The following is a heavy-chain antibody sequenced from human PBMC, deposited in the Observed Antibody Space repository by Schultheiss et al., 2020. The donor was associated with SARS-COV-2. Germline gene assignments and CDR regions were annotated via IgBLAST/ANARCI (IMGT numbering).Heavy chain of an antibody. V-gene: IGHV4-38-2*02. CDR1: GYSISSGYY. CDR2: IYHSGST. Sequence: SETLSLTCTVSGYSISSGYYWGWIRQPPGKGLEWIGSIYHSGSTYYNPSLKSRVTISVDTSKNQFSLKLSSVTAADTAVYYCARAKHYYGSGNYYYSYYGMDVWGQGTTVTVSS. CDR3: ARAKHYYGSGNYYYSYYGMDV. D-gene: IGHD3-10*01. J-gene: IGHJ6*02.